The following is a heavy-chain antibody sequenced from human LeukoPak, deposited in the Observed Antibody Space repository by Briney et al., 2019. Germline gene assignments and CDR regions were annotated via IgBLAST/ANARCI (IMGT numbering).Heavy chain of an antibody. V-gene: IGHV4-59*11. CDR1: GGSISSHY. J-gene: IGHJ5*02. CDR2: IYYSGST. CDR3: ARAPYYYDSGGYYDYNWFDP. Sequence: SETLSLTCTVSGGSISSHYWSWIRQPPGKGLEWIGYIYYSGSTNYNPSLKSRVTISVDTSKNQFSLKLSSVTAADTAVYYCARAPYYYDSGGYYDYNWFDPWGQGTLVTVSS. D-gene: IGHD3-22*01.